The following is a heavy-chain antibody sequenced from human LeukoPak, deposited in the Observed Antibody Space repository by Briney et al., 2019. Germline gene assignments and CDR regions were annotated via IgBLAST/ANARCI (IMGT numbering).Heavy chain of an antibody. CDR3: ARGLRYFDWSTDTLPTGY. V-gene: IGHV1-3*01. CDR1: GYTFTSYA. J-gene: IGHJ4*02. D-gene: IGHD3-9*01. Sequence: ASVKVSCKASGYTFTSYAMHWVRQAPGQRLEWTGWINAGNGNTKYSQKFQGRVTITRDTSASTAYMELSSLRSEDTAVYYCARGLRYFDWSTDTLPTGYWGQGTLVTVSS. CDR2: INAGNGNT.